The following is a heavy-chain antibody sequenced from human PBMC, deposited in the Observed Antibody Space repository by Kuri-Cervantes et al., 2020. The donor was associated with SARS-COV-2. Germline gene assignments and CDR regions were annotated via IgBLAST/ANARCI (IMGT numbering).Heavy chain of an antibody. CDR1: GFTFSSYS. J-gene: IGHJ3*02. CDR3: ARGYSYGYAVLDAFDI. D-gene: IGHD5-18*01. V-gene: IGHV3-48*01. CDR2: ISSSSSTI. Sequence: GGSLRLSCAASGFTFSSYSMNWVRQAPGKGLEWVSYISSSSSTIYYADSVKGRFTISRDNAKNSLYLQMNSLRAEGTAVYYCARGYSYGYAVLDAFDIWGQGTMVTVSS.